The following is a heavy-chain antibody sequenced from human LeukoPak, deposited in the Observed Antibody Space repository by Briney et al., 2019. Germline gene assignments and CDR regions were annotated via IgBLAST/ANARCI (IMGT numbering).Heavy chain of an antibody. CDR1: GFTLSDYD. CDR3: ARAKRETSTRPWTSGMDV. V-gene: IGHV3-13*01. CDR2: LGSAGDK. D-gene: IGHD3/OR15-3a*01. J-gene: IGHJ6*02. Sequence: GGSLRLSCAASGFTLSDYDIHWVRQPIGKGLDWVSGLGSAGDKYHAGSERGRFTISREDAENSVYLQMNGLRPEDTAIYYCARAKRETSTRPWTSGMDVWVQGTRVTVSS.